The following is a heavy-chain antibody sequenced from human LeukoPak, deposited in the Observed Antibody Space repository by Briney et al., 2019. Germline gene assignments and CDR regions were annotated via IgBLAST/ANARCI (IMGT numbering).Heavy chain of an antibody. D-gene: IGHD3-22*01. J-gene: IGHJ4*02. Sequence: SETLSLTCTVSGGSISSSSYYWGWIRQPPGKGLEWLGCIYYSGSTYSNPSLNGRVTISLDTSKNQFTLNLRSGAASAAAVYYCARDDRSGYSTLGYWGQETLVTVSS. CDR2: IYYSGST. CDR3: ARDDRSGYSTLGY. V-gene: IGHV4-39*06. CDR1: GGSISSSSYY.